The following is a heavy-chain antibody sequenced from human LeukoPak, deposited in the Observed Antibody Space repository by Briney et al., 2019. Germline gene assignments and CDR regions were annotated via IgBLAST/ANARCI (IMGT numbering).Heavy chain of an antibody. V-gene: IGHV4-59*11. D-gene: IGHD3-22*01. CDR2: IYYSGTT. Sequence: SSETLSLTCTVSGDSISGHYWSWFRQPPGKELEWIGYIYYSGTTDYNPSLKSRVTISLDTSRTQFSLKLGSVTAADTAVYYCARKRHDSSGYHFDYWGQGIQVTVSS. J-gene: IGHJ4*02. CDR1: GDSISGHY. CDR3: ARKRHDSSGYHFDY.